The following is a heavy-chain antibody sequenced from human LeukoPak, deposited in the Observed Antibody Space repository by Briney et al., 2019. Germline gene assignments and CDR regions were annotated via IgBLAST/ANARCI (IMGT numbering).Heavy chain of an antibody. CDR3: ARDPTDYGDYYFAY. CDR1: GGTFSSYA. V-gene: IGHV1-69*06. D-gene: IGHD4-17*01. Sequence: SVKVSCKASGGTFSSYAISWVRQAPGQGLEWMGRIIPIFGTANYAQKFQGRVTITADKSTSTAYMELSSLRSEDTAVYYCARDPTDYGDYYFAYWGQGTLVTVSS. CDR2: IIPIFGTA. J-gene: IGHJ4*02.